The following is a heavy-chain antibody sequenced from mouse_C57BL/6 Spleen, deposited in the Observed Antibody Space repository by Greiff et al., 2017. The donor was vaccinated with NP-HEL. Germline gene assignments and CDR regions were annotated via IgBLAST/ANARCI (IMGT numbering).Heavy chain of an antibody. CDR2: IHPNSGST. CDR3: ARGITTVAPFDY. V-gene: IGHV1-64*01. CDR1: GYTFTSYW. J-gene: IGHJ2*01. D-gene: IGHD1-1*01. Sequence: QVQLQQSGAELVKPGASVKLSCKASGYTFTSYWMHWVKQRPGQGLEWIGMIHPNSGSTNYNEKFKSKATLTVDKSSSTAYMQLSSLTSEDSAVYYCARGITTVAPFDYWGQGTTLTVSS.